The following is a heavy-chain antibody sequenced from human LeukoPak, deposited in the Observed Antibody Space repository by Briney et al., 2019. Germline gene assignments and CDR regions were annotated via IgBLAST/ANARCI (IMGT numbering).Heavy chain of an antibody. D-gene: IGHD1-26*01. V-gene: IGHV4-38-2*02. J-gene: IGHJ4*02. CDR3: ARDRVGATYVFDY. CDR1: DYSISSGYY. Sequence: SETLSLTCGVSDYSISSGYYWGWIRPPPGKGLEWIGSIYHSGSTYYNPSVKSRVTISVDTSKNQFSLKLSSVTAADTAVYYCARDRVGATYVFDYWGQGTLVTVSS. CDR2: IYHSGST.